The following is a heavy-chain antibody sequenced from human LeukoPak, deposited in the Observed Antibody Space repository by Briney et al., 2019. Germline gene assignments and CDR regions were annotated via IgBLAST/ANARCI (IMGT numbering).Heavy chain of an antibody. Sequence: PGGSLRLSCAVSGFTFSSYGMHWVRQAPGKGLEWMAVISYDGTNKYYADSVKGRFTISRDNSKNTLYLQMNSLRAEDTAVYYCAARPPIVVGGPFDYWGQGTLVTVSS. D-gene: IGHD3-22*01. CDR2: ISYDGTNK. J-gene: IGHJ4*02. CDR1: GFTFSSYG. CDR3: AARPPIVVGGPFDY. V-gene: IGHV3-33*08.